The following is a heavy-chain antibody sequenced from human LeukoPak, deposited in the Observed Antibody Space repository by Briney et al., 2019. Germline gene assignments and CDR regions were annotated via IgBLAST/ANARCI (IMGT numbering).Heavy chain of an antibody. Sequence: ASVKVSCKASGGTFSSYAISWVRQASGQGLEWMGWMNPNSGNTGYVRKFQGRVTITRNTSISTAYMELNNLKSDDTGVYYCARGPGITIFGVVNKGYYMDVWGKGTTVTVSS. V-gene: IGHV1-8*03. CDR3: ARGPGITIFGVVNKGYYMDV. D-gene: IGHD3-3*01. J-gene: IGHJ6*03. CDR2: MNPNSGNT. CDR1: GGTFSSYA.